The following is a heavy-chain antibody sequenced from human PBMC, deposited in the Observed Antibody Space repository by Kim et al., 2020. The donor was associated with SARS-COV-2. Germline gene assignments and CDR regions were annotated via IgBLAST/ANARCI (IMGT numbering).Heavy chain of an antibody. Sequence: GGSLRLSCAASGFAFSSYVMIWVRQAPGKGPESVAGIYTTGTTYYPDSVKGRFTISRDNSKNMLYLQINSLRAEDTAIYYCAKVMSQTEYYWYGMDVWGQGTTVTVSS. CDR1: GFAFSSYV. CDR2: IYTTGTT. CDR3: AKVMSQTEYYWYGMDV. D-gene: IGHD2-8*01. V-gene: IGHV3-23*05. J-gene: IGHJ6*02.